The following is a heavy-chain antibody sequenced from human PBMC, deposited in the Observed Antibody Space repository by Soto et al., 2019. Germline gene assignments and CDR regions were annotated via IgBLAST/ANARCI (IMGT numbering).Heavy chain of an antibody. J-gene: IGHJ4*02. Sequence: ASETLSLTCSVSGASISSRDYYWGWIRQTPGKGLEWIGNIDYNGVTYYNPFLKSRVTVSKDTSKNQFSLKVASVTAADTAIYYCGRVMIGTSRHTDSDYWGQGTQVTVSS. CDR3: GRVMIGTSRHTDSDY. CDR2: IDYNGVT. V-gene: IGHV4-39*01. CDR1: GASISSRDYY. D-gene: IGHD2-2*01.